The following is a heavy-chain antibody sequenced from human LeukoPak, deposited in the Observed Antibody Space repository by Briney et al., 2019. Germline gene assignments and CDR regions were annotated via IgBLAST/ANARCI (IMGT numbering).Heavy chain of an antibody. CDR3: AKDDAWLRFGE. V-gene: IGHV3-64*01. D-gene: IGHD3-16*01. CDR2: IGSNGGST. CDR1: GFTFSSYA. J-gene: IGHJ4*02. Sequence: GGSLRLSCAASGFTFSSYAMHWVRQAPGKGLEYVSAIGSNGGSTYYANSVKGRFTIYRDNSKNTVYLEVSSLTAEDTAVYYCAKDDAWLRFGEWSQGTLVTVSS.